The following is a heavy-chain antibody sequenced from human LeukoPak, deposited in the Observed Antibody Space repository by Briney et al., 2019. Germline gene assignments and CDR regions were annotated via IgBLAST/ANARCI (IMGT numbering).Heavy chain of an antibody. CDR3: AKSGTRSSWSPRVKTYLDY. V-gene: IGHV4-34*01. Sequence: PSETLSLTCAVYGGSFSGYYWSWIRQPPGKGLEWIGEINHSGSTNYNPSLKSRVTISVDTSKNQFSLKLSSVTAADTAVYYCAKSGTRSSWSPRVKTYLDYWGQGTLVTVSS. J-gene: IGHJ4*02. CDR2: INHSGST. CDR1: GGSFSGYY. D-gene: IGHD6-13*01.